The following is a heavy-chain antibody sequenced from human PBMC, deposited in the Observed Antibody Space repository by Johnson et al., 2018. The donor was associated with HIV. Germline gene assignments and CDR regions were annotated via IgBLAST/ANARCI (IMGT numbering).Heavy chain of an antibody. CDR3: ARDNIVATADDAFDV. V-gene: IGHV3-30*02. CDR2: IRDDGSNE. J-gene: IGHJ3*01. D-gene: IGHD5-12*01. Sequence: QVQVVESGGGVVRPGGSLSLSCAASGFTFNSFGVHWVRQAPGKGLEWVAFIRDDGSNEDYADSVKGRFTISRDNSKNTLYLQMNSLRAEDTAVYYCARDNIVATADDAFDVWGQGTMVTVSS. CDR1: GFTFNSFG.